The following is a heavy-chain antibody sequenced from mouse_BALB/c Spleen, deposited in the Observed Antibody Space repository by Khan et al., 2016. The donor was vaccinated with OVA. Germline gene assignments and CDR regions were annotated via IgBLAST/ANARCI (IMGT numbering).Heavy chain of an antibody. Sequence: QVQLKQSGAELVRPGASVKLSCKTSGYIFTSYWIHWVKQKSGQGLEWIARIYPGTDNTYYSEKLKDKAILTAEKSSSTAYMQPSSLKSEDSAVYFCVRGKALYYFDYWGQGTTLTVSS. CDR2: IYPGTDNT. CDR1: GYIFTSYW. D-gene: IGHD3-2*02. CDR3: VRGKALYYFDY. J-gene: IGHJ2*01. V-gene: IGHV1-76*01.